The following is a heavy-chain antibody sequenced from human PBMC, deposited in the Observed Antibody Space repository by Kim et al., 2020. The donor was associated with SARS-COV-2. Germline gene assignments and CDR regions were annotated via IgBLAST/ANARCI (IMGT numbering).Heavy chain of an antibody. J-gene: IGHJ3*02. CDR3: AGIGRVSGNVGI. D-gene: IGHD6-25*01. Sequence: GGSLRLSCAASGFTFTTYWMNWVRQVPGKGLEWVANINQDGTETYYVDSVKGRFTISRDNAKNSLFLQMNSLSADDTALYYCAGIGRVSGNVGIGGQGT. CDR2: INQDGTET. V-gene: IGHV3-7*03. CDR1: GFTFTTYW.